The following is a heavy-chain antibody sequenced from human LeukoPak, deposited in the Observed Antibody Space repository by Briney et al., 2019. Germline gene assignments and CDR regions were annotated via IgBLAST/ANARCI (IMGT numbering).Heavy chain of an antibody. Sequence: ASVKVSCKASGYTFTGYYMHWVRQAPGQGLEWMGWINPNSGGTNYAQKLQGRVTMTTDTSTSTAYMELRSLRSDDTAVYYCARDGPPYSSGWQTMVEYWGQGTLVTVSS. CDR3: ARDGPPYSSGWQTMVEY. CDR1: GYTFTGYY. V-gene: IGHV1-2*02. J-gene: IGHJ4*02. CDR2: INPNSGGT. D-gene: IGHD6-19*01.